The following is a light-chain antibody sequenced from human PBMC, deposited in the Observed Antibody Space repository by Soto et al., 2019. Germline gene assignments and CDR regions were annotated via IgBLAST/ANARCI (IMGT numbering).Light chain of an antibody. V-gene: IGKV3-15*01. CDR2: DTS. J-gene: IGKJ1*01. CDR3: QQYDKWPPT. Sequence: EVVMTQSPATRSVSPGERATLSCRASQSVRSNLAWYQQKPGQAPRPLIYDTSTRATGIPARFSGSGSGTEFTLTISSLQSEDFAVYHCQQYDKWPPTFGQGTKVDIK. CDR1: QSVRSN.